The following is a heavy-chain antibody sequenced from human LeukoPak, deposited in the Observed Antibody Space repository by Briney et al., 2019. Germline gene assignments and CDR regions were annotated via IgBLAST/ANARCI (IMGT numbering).Heavy chain of an antibody. J-gene: IGHJ4*02. CDR3: AKVSRYYDSSGYIDY. Sequence: GGSLRLSCAASGFTFSSYAMNWVRQAPGKGLEWVSTISGSGGSTYHADSVKGRFTISRDNSKNTLYLQMNSLRAEDTAVYYCAKVSRYYDSSGYIDYWGQGTLVTVSS. D-gene: IGHD3-22*01. CDR2: ISGSGGST. CDR1: GFTFSSYA. V-gene: IGHV3-23*01.